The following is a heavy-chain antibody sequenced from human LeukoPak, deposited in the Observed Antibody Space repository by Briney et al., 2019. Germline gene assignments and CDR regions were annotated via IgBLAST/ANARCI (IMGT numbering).Heavy chain of an antibody. V-gene: IGHV4-59*01. Sequence: SETLSLTCNVSGGSISSYYWNWIRQPPGKGLEWIGQIYSSGSTDYNPPLRSRVSISVDAPSSHLSLNLKYVTAADTAVYFCARDLDLYGRGFDAWGQGTLVTVSS. CDR2: IYSSGST. CDR1: GGSISSYY. J-gene: IGHJ4*02. CDR3: ARDLDLYGRGFDA. D-gene: IGHD2-8*01.